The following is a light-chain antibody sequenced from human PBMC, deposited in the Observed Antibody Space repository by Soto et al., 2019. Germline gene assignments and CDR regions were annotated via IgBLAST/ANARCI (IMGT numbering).Light chain of an antibody. CDR3: TSYAGSNNVV. CDR1: SSDVGGYNY. J-gene: IGLJ2*01. CDR2: EVT. V-gene: IGLV2-8*01. Sequence: QSALTQPPSASGSPGQSVTISCTGTSSDVGGYNYVSWYQHHPGKAPKLVIYEVTNRPSGVPDRFSGSKSGSTASLTVSGLQAEDEADYYCTSYAGSNNVVFGGGTKLTVL.